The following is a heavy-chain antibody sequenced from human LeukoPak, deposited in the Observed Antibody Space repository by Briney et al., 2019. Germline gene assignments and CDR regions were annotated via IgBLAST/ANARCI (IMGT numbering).Heavy chain of an antibody. D-gene: IGHD3-22*01. CDR2: IKQDGSYT. CDR3: ARDEDSSVSLDSDWGIHGYYGMDV. J-gene: IGHJ6*02. V-gene: IGHV3-7*01. Sequence: AGGSLRLSCAATGFTFSDYWMTWVRQAPGKGLEFVANIKQDGSYTNHVDSVKGRFTISRDNAKNSLYLQMNSLRAEDTAVYYCARDEDSSVSLDSDWGIHGYYGMDVWGQGTTVTVSS. CDR1: GFTFSDYW.